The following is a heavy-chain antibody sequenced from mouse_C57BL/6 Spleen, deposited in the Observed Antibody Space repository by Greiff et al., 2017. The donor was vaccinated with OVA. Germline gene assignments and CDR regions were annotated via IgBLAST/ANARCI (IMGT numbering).Heavy chain of an antibody. J-gene: IGHJ4*01. CDR3: ARSYGNYGYYYAMDY. CDR1: GYSITSGYY. CDR2: ISYDGSN. Sequence: EVKLQESGPGLVKPSQSLSLTCSVTGYSITSGYYWNWIRQFPGNKLEWMGYISYDGSNNYNPSLKNRNSITRDTSKNQFFLKLNSVTTEDTATYYCARSYGNYGYYYAMDYWGQGTSVTVSS. V-gene: IGHV3-6*01. D-gene: IGHD2-1*01.